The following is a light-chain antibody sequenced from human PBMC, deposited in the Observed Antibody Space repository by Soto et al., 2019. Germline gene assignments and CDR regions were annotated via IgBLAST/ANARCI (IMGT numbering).Light chain of an antibody. J-gene: IGLJ1*01. V-gene: IGLV2-14*04. CDR2: DVG. Sequence: IFYTGTSSDIGGYNYVSWYQQHPGKAPKLILYDVGTRPSGVSDRFSGSKSGNTASLTISGLQAEDEADYYCSSYTPGSTLFGTGTKVTVL. CDR1: SSDIGGYNY. CDR3: SSYTPGSTL.